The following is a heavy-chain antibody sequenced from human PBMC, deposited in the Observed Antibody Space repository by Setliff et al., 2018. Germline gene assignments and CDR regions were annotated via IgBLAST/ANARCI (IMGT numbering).Heavy chain of an antibody. V-gene: IGHV1-2*02. CDR3: AGPFDVGPYPRPIDGLDL. J-gene: IGHJ3*01. CDR2: INPNSGGR. Sequence: GASVKVSCKTSGYTFTGYFIHWVRQAPGQGLEWMGWINPNSGGREYAEAFQGRVTMTGDTSIRTAFMELSGLTSDDTAVYYCAGPFDVGPYPRPIDGLDLWGQGTRVTVSS. D-gene: IGHD3-9*01. CDR1: GYTFTGYF.